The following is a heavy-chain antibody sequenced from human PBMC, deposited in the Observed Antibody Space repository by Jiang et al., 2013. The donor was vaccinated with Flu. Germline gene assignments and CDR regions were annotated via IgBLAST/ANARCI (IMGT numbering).Heavy chain of an antibody. CDR1: GYTFRTSA. CDR2: INAGNGIT. Sequence: CEASGYTFRTSAIHWVRQAPGQGLEWMGWINAGNGITKYSQKFQGRVNFTRDTSATTAYMEIFNLRSEDTALYYCATYGYADYSGFDPWGQGTLVTVSS. D-gene: IGHD4-23*01. V-gene: IGHV1-3*01. J-gene: IGHJ5*02. CDR3: ATYGYADYSGFDP.